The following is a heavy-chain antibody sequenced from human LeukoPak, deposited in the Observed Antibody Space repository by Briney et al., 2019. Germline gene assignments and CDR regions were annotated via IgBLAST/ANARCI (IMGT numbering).Heavy chain of an antibody. V-gene: IGHV3-30*18. D-gene: IGHD1-26*01. Sequence: GSLRLSCAASGFTFSTYNMNWVRQAPGKGLEWVAVISYDGSNKYYADSVKGRFTISRDNSKNTLYLQMNSLRAEDTAVYYCAKDQGYSGSWDALTRWGQGTLVTVSS. CDR2: ISYDGSNK. J-gene: IGHJ4*02. CDR1: GFTFSTYN. CDR3: AKDQGYSGSWDALTR.